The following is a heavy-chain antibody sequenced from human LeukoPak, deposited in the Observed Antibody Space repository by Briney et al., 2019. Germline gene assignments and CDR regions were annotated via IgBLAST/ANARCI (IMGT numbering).Heavy chain of an antibody. J-gene: IGHJ4*02. V-gene: IGHV1-18*01. CDR3: ARDPSEYSSPWTSDY. D-gene: IGHD6-6*01. CDR2: ISAYNGNT. Sequence: ASAKVSCKASGYTFTSYGISWVRQAPGQGLEWMGWISAYNGNTNYAQKLQGRVTMTTDTSTSTAYMELRSLRSDDTAVYYCARDPSEYSSPWTSDYWGQGTLVTVSS. CDR1: GYTFTSYG.